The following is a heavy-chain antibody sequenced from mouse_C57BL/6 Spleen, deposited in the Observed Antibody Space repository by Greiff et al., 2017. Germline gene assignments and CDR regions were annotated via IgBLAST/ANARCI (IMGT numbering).Heavy chain of an antibody. CDR3: ARLGMVKDFDY. Sequence: QVQLQQSGPELVKPGASVKISCKASGYAFSSSWMNWVKQRPGKGLEWIGRIYPGDGDTNYNGKFKGKATLTADKSSSTAYMQLSSLTSEDSAVYFCARLGMVKDFDYWGQGTTLTVSS. V-gene: IGHV1-82*01. D-gene: IGHD2-3*01. J-gene: IGHJ2*01. CDR2: IYPGDGDT. CDR1: GYAFSSSW.